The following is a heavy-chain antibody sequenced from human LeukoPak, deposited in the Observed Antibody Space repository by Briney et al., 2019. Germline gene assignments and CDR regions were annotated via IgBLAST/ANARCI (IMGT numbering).Heavy chain of an antibody. D-gene: IGHD5-24*01. Sequence: GGSLRLSCAASGFTFSTYTMNWVRQAPGKGLEWVSSISSSSSYIYYADSVKGRFTISRDNAKNSLYLQMNSLRAEDTAVYYCARPAVEMATIENNWFDPWGQGTLVTVSS. CDR3: ARPAVEMATIENNWFDP. V-gene: IGHV3-21*01. J-gene: IGHJ5*02. CDR2: ISSSSSYI. CDR1: GFTFSTYT.